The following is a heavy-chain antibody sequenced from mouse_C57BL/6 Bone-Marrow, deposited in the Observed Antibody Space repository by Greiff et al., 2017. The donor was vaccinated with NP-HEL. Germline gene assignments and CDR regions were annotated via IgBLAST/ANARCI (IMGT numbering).Heavy chain of an antibody. V-gene: IGHV6-3*01. CDR1: GFTFSNYW. CDR2: IRLKSDNYAT. CDR3: TGARVYDY. Sequence: DVKLVESGGGLVQPGGSMKLSCVASGFTFSNYWMNWVRQSPEKGLEWVAQIRLKSDNYATHYAESVKGRFTISRDDSKSSVYLRMNNLRAEDTGIYYCTGARVYDYWGRGTTLTVSS. J-gene: IGHJ2*01.